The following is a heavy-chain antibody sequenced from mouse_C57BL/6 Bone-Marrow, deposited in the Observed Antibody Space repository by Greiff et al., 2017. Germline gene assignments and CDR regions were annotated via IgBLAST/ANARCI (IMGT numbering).Heavy chain of an antibody. Sequence: QVQLKQSGAELARPGASVKLSCKASGYTFTSYGISWVKQRTGQGLEWIGEIYNRSGNTYYNEKCKGKATLTADKSSSTAYMELLSLTSEDSAVYFCARWGNPFYFDYWGQGTTLTVSS. CDR2: IYNRSGNT. CDR3: ARWGNPFYFDY. J-gene: IGHJ2*01. CDR1: GYTFTSYG. V-gene: IGHV1-81*01. D-gene: IGHD2-1*01.